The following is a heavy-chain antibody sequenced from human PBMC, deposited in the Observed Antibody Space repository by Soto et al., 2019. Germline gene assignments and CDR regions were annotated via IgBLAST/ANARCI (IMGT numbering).Heavy chain of an antibody. CDR1: GYTFTTYA. D-gene: IGHD3-10*01. V-gene: IGHV1-3*01. J-gene: IGHJ5*02. Sequence: QVQLVQSGPEVKKPGASVKVSCKASGYTFTTYAIHWVRQAPGQGLEWMGWINAGNGNTEFSERFRGRVTITRDTSASTAHMELTGLTSEDTAVYCCAIRFKSAGWLDPWGQGTLVTVSS. CDR3: AIRFKSAGWLDP. CDR2: INAGNGNT.